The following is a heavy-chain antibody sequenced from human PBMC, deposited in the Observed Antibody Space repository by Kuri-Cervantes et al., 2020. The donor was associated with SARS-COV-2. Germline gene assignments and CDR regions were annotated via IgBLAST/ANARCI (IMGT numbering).Heavy chain of an antibody. CDR1: GFTVSSNY. CDR2: IYSGGST. CDR3: ARHTQGDN. V-gene: IGHV3-66*04. Sequence: GESLKISCAASGFTVSSNYMSWVRQAPGKGLEWVSVIYSGGSTYYADSVKGRLTISSDNSKNTLYLQMNSLRAEDTAVYYCARHTQGDNWGQGTLVTGSS. J-gene: IGHJ4*02.